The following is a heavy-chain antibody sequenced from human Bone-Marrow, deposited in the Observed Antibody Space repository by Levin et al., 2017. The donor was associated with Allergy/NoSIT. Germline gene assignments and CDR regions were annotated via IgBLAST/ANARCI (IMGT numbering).Heavy chain of an antibody. CDR2: ISYDGSNK. CDR3: ARDFQLAGRRWGENAFDI. V-gene: IGHV3-30-3*01. Sequence: GGSLRLSCAASGFTFSSYAMHWVRQAPGKGLEWVAVISYDGSNKYYADSVKGRFTISRDNSKNTLYLQMNSLRAEDTAVYYCARDFQLAGRRWGENAFDIWGQGTMVTVSS. CDR1: GFTFSSYA. J-gene: IGHJ3*02. D-gene: IGHD3-16*01.